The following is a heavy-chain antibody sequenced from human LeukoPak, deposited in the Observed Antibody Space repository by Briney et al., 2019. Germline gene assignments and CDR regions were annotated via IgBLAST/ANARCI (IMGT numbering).Heavy chain of an antibody. CDR1: GGSISSYY. CDR2: IYYSGST. D-gene: IGHD6-13*01. J-gene: IGHJ5*02. Sequence: SETLSLTCTVSGGSISSYYWSWIRQPPGKGLEWIGYIYYSGSTNYNPSLKSRVTISVDTSKNQFSLKLSSVTAADTAVYYCAEGPAGTGWFDPWGQGTLVTVSS. V-gene: IGHV4-59*01. CDR3: AEGPAGTGWFDP.